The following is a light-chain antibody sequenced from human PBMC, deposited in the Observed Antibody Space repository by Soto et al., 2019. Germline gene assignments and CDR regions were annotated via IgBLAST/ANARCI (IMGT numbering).Light chain of an antibody. Sequence: DIQMTQSPSSLSASVRDRVTITCRASQGISDYVAWYQQNPGKVPKLLIYDAFTLQSGVPSRFSGSGSGTDFTLTISSLQPEDVATYHCQQYYSAPLTFGGGTKVEIK. V-gene: IGKV1-27*01. J-gene: IGKJ4*01. CDR2: DAF. CDR3: QQYYSAPLT. CDR1: QGISDY.